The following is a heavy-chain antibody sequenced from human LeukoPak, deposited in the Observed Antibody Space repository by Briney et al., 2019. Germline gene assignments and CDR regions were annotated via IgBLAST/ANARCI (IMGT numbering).Heavy chain of an antibody. D-gene: IGHD3-22*01. CDR1: GGSISSNY. CDR3: ARGWFHTSGYYFWYFAL. CDR2: IYTTGST. Sequence: PTETLSLTCTVSGGSISSNYWSWFRQPPGKGLEWIGYIYTTGSTNYNPSLKSRVTISVETSKNQFSLKMASVTAADTAVYYCARGWFHTSGYYFWYFALWGRGTLVTVSS. V-gene: IGHV4-4*08. J-gene: IGHJ2*01.